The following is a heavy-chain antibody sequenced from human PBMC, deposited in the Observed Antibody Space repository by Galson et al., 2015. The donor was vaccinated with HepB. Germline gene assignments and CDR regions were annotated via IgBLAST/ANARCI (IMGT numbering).Heavy chain of an antibody. V-gene: IGHV1-3*01. Sequence: SVKVSCKASGYTFTSYAMHWVRQAPGQRLEWMGWINAGNGNTKYSQKFQGRVTITRDTSASTAYMELSSLRSEDTAVYYCARDIGFGDGYNSYWGQGTLVTVSS. CDR1: GYTFTSYA. D-gene: IGHD5-24*01. J-gene: IGHJ4*02. CDR3: ARDIGFGDGYNSY. CDR2: INAGNGNT.